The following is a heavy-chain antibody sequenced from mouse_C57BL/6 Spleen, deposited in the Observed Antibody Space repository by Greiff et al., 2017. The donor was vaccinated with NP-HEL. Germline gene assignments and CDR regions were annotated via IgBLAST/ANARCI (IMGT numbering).Heavy chain of an antibody. CDR2: ISSGGDYI. CDR3: TRVLITTVVASDV. V-gene: IGHV5-9-1*02. J-gene: IGHJ1*03. D-gene: IGHD1-1*01. CDR1: GFTFSSYA. Sequence: EVKLVESGEGLVKPGGSLKLSCAASGFTFSSYAMSWVRQTPEKRLEWVAYISSGGDYIYYADTVKGRFTISRDNARNTLYLQMSSLKSEDTAMYYCTRVLITTVVASDVWGTGTTVTVSP.